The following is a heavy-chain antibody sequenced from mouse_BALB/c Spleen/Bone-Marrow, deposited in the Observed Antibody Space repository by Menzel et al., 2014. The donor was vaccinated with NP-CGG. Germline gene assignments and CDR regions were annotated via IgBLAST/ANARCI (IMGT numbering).Heavy chain of an antibody. CDR3: TRGGNWDDFDV. Sequence: EVMLVESGGGLVQPGGSRRLSCAASGFTFSSFGMHWVRQAPEKGLEWVAYISSGSSTIFYVDTVKGRFTISRDNPKNTLFLQMTSLRSEDTAMYYCTRGGNWDDFDVWGAGTTVTASS. CDR2: ISSGSSTI. V-gene: IGHV5-17*02. CDR1: GFTFSSFG. J-gene: IGHJ1*01. D-gene: IGHD4-1*01.